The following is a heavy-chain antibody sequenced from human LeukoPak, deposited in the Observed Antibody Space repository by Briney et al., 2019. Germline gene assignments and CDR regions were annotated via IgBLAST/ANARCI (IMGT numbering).Heavy chain of an antibody. Sequence: PGGSLSLSCAASGFTFSSYAMSWVRQAPGKGLEWVSAISGSGGSTYYADSVKGRFTISRDNSKNTLYLQINSLRAEDTAVYYGAKPHYYDGALNWYFDLWGRGTLVTVSS. CDR3: AKPHYYDGALNWYFDL. CDR2: ISGSGGST. D-gene: IGHD3-22*01. J-gene: IGHJ2*01. CDR1: GFTFSSYA. V-gene: IGHV3-23*01.